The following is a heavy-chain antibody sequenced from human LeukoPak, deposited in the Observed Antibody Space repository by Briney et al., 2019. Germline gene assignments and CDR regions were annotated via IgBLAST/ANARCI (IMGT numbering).Heavy chain of an antibody. V-gene: IGHV4-59*12. J-gene: IGHJ4*02. CDR3: ARDIWNYYFDY. CDR1: GGSISSYY. D-gene: IGHD1-7*01. Sequence: PSETLSLTCTVSGGSISSYYWSWIRQPPGKGLEWIGYIYYSGSTNYNPYLKSRVTISLDTSKNQFSLNLSSVSAADTAVYYCARDIWNYYFDYWGRGTLVTVSS. CDR2: IYYSGST.